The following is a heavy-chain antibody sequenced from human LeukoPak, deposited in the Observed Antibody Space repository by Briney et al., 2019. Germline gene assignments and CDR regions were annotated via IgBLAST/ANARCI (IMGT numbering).Heavy chain of an antibody. D-gene: IGHD5-24*01. Sequence: AGGSLRLSCAASGFTFSSYWMHWVRQAPGKGLVWVSRINSDGSSTSYADSVKGRFTISRDNAKNTLYLQMNSLRAEDTAVYYCARELVGWLQFGWSLDYWGQGTLVTVSS. CDR1: GFTFSSYW. CDR3: ARELVGWLQFGWSLDY. CDR2: INSDGSST. J-gene: IGHJ4*02. V-gene: IGHV3-74*01.